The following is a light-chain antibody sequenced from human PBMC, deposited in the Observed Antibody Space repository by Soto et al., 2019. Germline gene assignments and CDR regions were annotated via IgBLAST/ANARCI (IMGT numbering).Light chain of an antibody. V-gene: IGKV3D-20*02. Sequence: EIVLTQSPGTLSLSPGERATLSCRASQSVGSRFLAWYQQKPGQAPRLLIYGASNRATGIPDRFSGSGSGTDFTLTISRLEPEDFAVYYCQQRSNWRTITFGQGTRLEIK. CDR3: QQRSNWRTIT. CDR2: GAS. CDR1: QSVGSRF. J-gene: IGKJ5*01.